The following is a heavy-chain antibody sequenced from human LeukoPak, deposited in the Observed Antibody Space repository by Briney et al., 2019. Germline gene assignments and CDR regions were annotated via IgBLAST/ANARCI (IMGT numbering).Heavy chain of an antibody. Sequence: GRSLRLSCAASGFTFSRYGMHWVRQAPGKGLEWVSLISNDGSNEYYADSVRGRFTISRDNSKNTHYLQMNSLRAEDTAVYYCARDLWGSSNCRYLDSWGQGALVTVSS. CDR1: GFTFSRYG. D-gene: IGHD3-16*01. CDR2: ISNDGSNE. CDR3: ARDLWGSSNCRYLDS. J-gene: IGHJ4*02. V-gene: IGHV3-33*01.